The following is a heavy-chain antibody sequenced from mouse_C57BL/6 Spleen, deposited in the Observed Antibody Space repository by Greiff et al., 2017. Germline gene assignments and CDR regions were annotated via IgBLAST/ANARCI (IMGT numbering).Heavy chain of an antibody. V-gene: IGHV1-82*01. D-gene: IGHD1-1*01. CDR1: GYAFSSSW. J-gene: IGHJ3*01. Sequence: QVQLKQSGPELVKPGASVKISCKASGYAFSSSWMNWVKQRPGTGLEWIGRIYPGDGDTNYNGKFKGKATLTADKSSSTAYMQLSSLTSEDSAVYFYARSIYYYGSSYVEGFAYWGQGTLVTVSA. CDR3: ARSIYYYGSSYVEGFAY. CDR2: IYPGDGDT.